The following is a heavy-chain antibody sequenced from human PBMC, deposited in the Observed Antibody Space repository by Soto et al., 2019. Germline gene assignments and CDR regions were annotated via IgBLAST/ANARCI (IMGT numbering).Heavy chain of an antibody. J-gene: IGHJ6*02. CDR2: INYSGST. Sequence: SETLSLTCAVYGESFSNHYWTWIRQSPGKGLEWVGEINYSGSTRYNWSLGSRVTISVDTSKNQFSLMVTSVTAEDTAVHYCARGVVYRDVGLAYGMDVWGQGTTVTVS. CDR3: ARGVVYRDVGLAYGMDV. D-gene: IGHD3-22*01. V-gene: IGHV4-34*01. CDR1: GESFSNHY.